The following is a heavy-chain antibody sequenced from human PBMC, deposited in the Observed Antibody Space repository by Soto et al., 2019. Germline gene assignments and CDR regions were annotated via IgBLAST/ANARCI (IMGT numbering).Heavy chain of an antibody. Sequence: SVKVSCKASGGTFSSYAISWVRQAPGQGLEWMGGIIPIFGTANYAQKFQGRVTITADESTSTAYMELSSLRSEDTAVYYCARGGELLLNRDAFDIWGQGTMVTVSS. V-gene: IGHV1-69*13. J-gene: IGHJ3*02. D-gene: IGHD2-15*01. CDR1: GGTFSSYA. CDR3: ARGGELLLNRDAFDI. CDR2: IIPIFGTA.